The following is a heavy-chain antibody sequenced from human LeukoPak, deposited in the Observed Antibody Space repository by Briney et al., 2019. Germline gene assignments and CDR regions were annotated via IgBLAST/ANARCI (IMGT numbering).Heavy chain of an antibody. CDR2: ISSSSSTI. CDR3: AGSYSSSWYGVDY. CDR1: GLTFSSYS. J-gene: IGHJ4*02. D-gene: IGHD6-13*01. Sequence: GGSLRLSCAASGLTFSSYSMNWVRQAPGKGLEWVSYISSSSSTIYYADSVKGRFTISRDNAKNSLYLRMNSLRAEDTAVYYCAGSYSSSWYGVDYWGQGTLVTVSS. V-gene: IGHV3-48*01.